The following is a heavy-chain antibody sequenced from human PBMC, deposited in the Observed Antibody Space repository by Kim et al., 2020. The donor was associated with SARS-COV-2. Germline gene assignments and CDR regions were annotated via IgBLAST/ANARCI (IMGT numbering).Heavy chain of an antibody. V-gene: IGHV3-9*01. D-gene: IGHD4-17*01. J-gene: IGHJ4*02. CDR3: AKDMGYGDYSPFDY. CDR2: ISWNSGSI. CDR1: GFTFDDYA. Sequence: GGSLRLSCAASGFTFDDYAMHWVRQAPGKGLEWVSGISWNSGSIGYADSVKGRFTISRDNAKNSLYLQMNSLRAEDTALYYCAKDMGYGDYSPFDYWGQGTLVTVSS.